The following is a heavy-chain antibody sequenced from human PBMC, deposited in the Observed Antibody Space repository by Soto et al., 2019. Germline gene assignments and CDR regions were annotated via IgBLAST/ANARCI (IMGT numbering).Heavy chain of an antibody. J-gene: IGHJ6*02. D-gene: IGHD2-15*01. CDR3: ARDSHIVVVVAATIDYYYYGMDV. CDR2: TYYRSKWYN. V-gene: IGHV6-1*01. Sequence: SQTLSLTCAISGDSVSSNSAAWNWIRQSPSRGLEWLGRTYYRSKWYNDYAVPVKSRITINPDTSKNQFSLQLNSVTPEDTAVYYCARDSHIVVVVAATIDYYYYGMDVWGQGTTVTVSS. CDR1: GDSVSSNSAA.